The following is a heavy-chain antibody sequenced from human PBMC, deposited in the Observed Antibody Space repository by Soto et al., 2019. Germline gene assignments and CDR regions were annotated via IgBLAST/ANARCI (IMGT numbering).Heavy chain of an antibody. CDR3: ARNSGPRIYWFDP. Sequence: SETLSLTCTVSGGSISSGGYYWSWIRQHPGKGLEWIGYIYYSGSTYYNPSLKSRVTISVDTSKNQFSLKLSSVTAADTAVYYCARNSGPRIYWFDPCGQGTLVTVSS. CDR2: IYYSGST. V-gene: IGHV4-31*03. CDR1: GGSISSGGYY. J-gene: IGHJ5*02. D-gene: IGHD6-19*01.